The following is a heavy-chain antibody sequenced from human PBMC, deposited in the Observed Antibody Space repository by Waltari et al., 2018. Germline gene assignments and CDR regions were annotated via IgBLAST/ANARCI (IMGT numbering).Heavy chain of an antibody. CDR2: IKQDGSEK. Sequence: EVQLVESGGGLVQPGGSLRLSCAASGFTFSSYWMSWVRQAPGKGLEWVANIKQDGSEKYYVDSVKGRFTISRDNAKNSLYLQMNSLRAEDTAVYYCASGYYDFWSGYSDAFDIWGQGTMVTVSS. J-gene: IGHJ3*02. V-gene: IGHV3-7*01. D-gene: IGHD3-3*01. CDR3: ASGYYDFWSGYSDAFDI. CDR1: GFTFSSYW.